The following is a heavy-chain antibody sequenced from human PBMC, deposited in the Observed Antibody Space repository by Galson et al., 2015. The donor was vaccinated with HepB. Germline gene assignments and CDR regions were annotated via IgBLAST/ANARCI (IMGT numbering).Heavy chain of an antibody. V-gene: IGHV1-2*04. CDR2: IDPKSGDT. CDR3: AKDESGLYDAFDV. Sequence: SVKVSCKASGYTFTGDYIHWVRQAHGQGLEWMGRIDPKSGDTNYAQKFQGWLTMTRDTSINTVYMELTRLTSDDTAVYYCAKDESGLYDAFDVWGQGTMVTVSS. D-gene: IGHD2-8*02. CDR1: GYTFTGDY. J-gene: IGHJ3*01.